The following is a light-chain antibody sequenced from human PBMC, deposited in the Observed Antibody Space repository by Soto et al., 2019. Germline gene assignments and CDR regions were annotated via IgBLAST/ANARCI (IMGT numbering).Light chain of an antibody. Sequence: QSAPTQPASVSGSPGQSITISCTGTSSDVGGYNYVSWYQQHPGKAPKLMIYEVSNRPSGVSNRFSGSKSGHTASLTISGLQSEDEADYYCQSYESSSLSGFVVGSGTKVTVL. V-gene: IGLV2-14*01. CDR2: EVS. CDR1: SSDVGGYNY. J-gene: IGLJ1*01. CDR3: QSYESSSLSGFV.